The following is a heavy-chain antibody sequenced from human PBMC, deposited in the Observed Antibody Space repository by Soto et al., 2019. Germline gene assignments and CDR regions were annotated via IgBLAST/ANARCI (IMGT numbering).Heavy chain of an antibody. CDR3: ARDGGDPYTFDI. J-gene: IGHJ3*02. CDR2: IYSGGST. Sequence: EVQLVETGGGLIQPGGSLRLSCAAFGFTVSSNYMSWVRQAPGKGLEWVSVIYSGGSTYYADSVKGRFTISRDNSKNTLHLQMNSLRAEDTAVYYCARDGGDPYTFDIWGQGTMVTVSS. V-gene: IGHV3-53*02. CDR1: GFTVSSNY. D-gene: IGHD2-21*02.